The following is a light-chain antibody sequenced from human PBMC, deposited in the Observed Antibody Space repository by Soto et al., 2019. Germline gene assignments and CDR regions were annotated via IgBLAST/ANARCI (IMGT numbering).Light chain of an antibody. J-gene: IGKJ4*01. CDR1: QGISSA. CDR3: QQFNGYPLT. CDR2: DAS. V-gene: IGKV1-13*02. Sequence: AIQLTQSPSSLSASVGGRVTITCRASQGISSALAWYQQKPGKAPQLLLYDASSLQSGVPSRFSGGGSGTDFTLTITSLQPEDFATYYCQQFNGYPLTFGGGTKVEIK.